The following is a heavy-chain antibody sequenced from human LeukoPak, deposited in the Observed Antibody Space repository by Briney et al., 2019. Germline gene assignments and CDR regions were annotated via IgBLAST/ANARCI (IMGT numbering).Heavy chain of an antibody. CDR1: VDSISSANFY. CDR2: IYYSGRS. D-gene: IGHD6-19*01. Sequence: SETLSLTCIVSVDSISSANFYWTWIRQPPGKGLEWIGSIYYSGRSYSNPSLTSRVTISVDTSKNQFSLRLNSVTAADTAVYYCAREAVAIVYWGQGTLVTVSS. V-gene: IGHV4-39*02. J-gene: IGHJ4*02. CDR3: AREAVAIVY.